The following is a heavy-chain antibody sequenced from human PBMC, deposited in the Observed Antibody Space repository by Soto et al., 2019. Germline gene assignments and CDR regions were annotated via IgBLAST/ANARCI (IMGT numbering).Heavy chain of an antibody. CDR2: IIDSSTNI. V-gene: IGHV3-48*01. Sequence: EVQLVESGGGLVQPGGSLRLSCAASGFTFSSYSMNWVRQAPGKGLEWASYIIDSSTNIYYADSVKGRVTRSRDNDKNSLYLQLNSLRGEDTAVYLYTSGRPIDYCVQGTLVTVSS. CDR1: GFTFSSYS. D-gene: IGHD1-1*01. J-gene: IGHJ4*02. CDR3: TSGRPIDY.